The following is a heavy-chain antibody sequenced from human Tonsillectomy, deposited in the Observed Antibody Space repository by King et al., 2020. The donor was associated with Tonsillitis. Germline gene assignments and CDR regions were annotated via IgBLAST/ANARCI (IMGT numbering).Heavy chain of an antibody. D-gene: IGHD6-13*01. J-gene: IGHJ4*02. CDR3: ARTSAAADLDY. CDR2: IYYSGCT. V-gene: IGHV4-59*01. Sequence: VQLQESGPGLVKPSETLSLTCSVSGGSISGYYWSWIRQPPGEGLGWIGYIYYSGCTNYNPSLKSRVTISGDTSKNQFSLKVTSVTAADTAVYYCARTSAAADLDYWGQGTLVTVSS. CDR1: GGSISGYY.